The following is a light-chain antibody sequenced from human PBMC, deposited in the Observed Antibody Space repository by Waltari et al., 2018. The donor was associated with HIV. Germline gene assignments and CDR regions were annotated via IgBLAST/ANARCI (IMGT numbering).Light chain of an antibody. V-gene: IGKV1-39*01. CDR3: QQSYGTPLYT. CDR1: RGISSN. J-gene: IGKJ2*01. CDR2: AAS. Sequence: DIQMTQSPSSLSASVGASVTITCRASRGISSNLNWYQQKPGEAPKLLIYAASSLRTGVPSRFSGSGSETNFTLTISSLQPDDFATYFCQQSYGTPLYTFGQGTKVEIK.